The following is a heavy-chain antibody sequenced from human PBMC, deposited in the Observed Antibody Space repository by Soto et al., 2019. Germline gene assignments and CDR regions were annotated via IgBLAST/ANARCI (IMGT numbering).Heavy chain of an antibody. D-gene: IGHD3-3*01. J-gene: IGHJ5*02. Sequence: PGGSLRLSCAASGFTFSSYSMNWVRQAPGKGLEWVSSISSSSSYIYYADSVKGRLTISRDNSKNTLYLQMNSLRAEDTAVYYCAKELDYDFWSGSAPENWFDPWGQGTLVTVSS. V-gene: IGHV3-21*04. CDR2: ISSSSSYI. CDR3: AKELDYDFWSGSAPENWFDP. CDR1: GFTFSSYS.